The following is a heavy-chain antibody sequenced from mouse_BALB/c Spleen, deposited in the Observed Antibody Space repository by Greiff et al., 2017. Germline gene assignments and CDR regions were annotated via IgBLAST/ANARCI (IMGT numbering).Heavy chain of an antibody. CDR3: ARDYNYYGSSEFAY. CDR2: ISDGGSYT. D-gene: IGHD1-1*01. Sequence: EVKLMESGGGLVKPGGSLKLSCAASGFTFSDYYMYWVRQTPEKRLEWVATISDGGSYTYYPDSVKGRFTISRDNAKNNLYLQMSSLKSEDTAMYYCARDYNYYGSSEFAYWGQGTLVTVSA. V-gene: IGHV5-4*02. CDR1: GFTFSDYY. J-gene: IGHJ3*01.